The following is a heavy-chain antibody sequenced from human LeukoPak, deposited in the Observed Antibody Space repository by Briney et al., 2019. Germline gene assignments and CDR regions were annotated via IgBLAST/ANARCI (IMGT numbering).Heavy chain of an antibody. CDR1: GGTFSSYT. D-gene: IGHD5-24*01. CDR2: IIPILGIA. J-gene: IGHJ5*02. Sequence: SVKVSCKASGGTFSSYTISWVRQAPGQGLEWMGRIIPILGIANYARKFQGRVTITADKSTSTAYMELSSLRSGDTAVYYCARDADGYNYVGNWFDPWGQGTLVTVSS. CDR3: ARDADGYNYVGNWFDP. V-gene: IGHV1-69*04.